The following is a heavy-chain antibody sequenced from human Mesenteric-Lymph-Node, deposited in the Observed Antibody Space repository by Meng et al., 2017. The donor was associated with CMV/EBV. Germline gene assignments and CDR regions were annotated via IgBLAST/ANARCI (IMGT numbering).Heavy chain of an antibody. D-gene: IGHD3-16*01. CDR3: AKDGVSHRYFDN. CDR2: VRYGESDR. CDR1: GFTFNSNG. V-gene: IGHV3-30*02. Sequence: GGSLRLSCAAPGFTFNSNGMHWVRQAPGKGLEWVAFVRYGESDRYYADFAKGRFTISRDTSKNTLYLQMNSLGAEDTAVYHCAKDGVSHRYFDNWGQGTLVTVSS. J-gene: IGHJ4*02.